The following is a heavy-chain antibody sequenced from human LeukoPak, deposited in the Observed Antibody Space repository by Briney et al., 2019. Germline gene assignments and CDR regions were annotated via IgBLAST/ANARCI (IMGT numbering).Heavy chain of an antibody. CDR1: GFTFSSYA. Sequence: PGGPLRLSCAASGFTFSSYAMSWVRHAPGKGLEWVSAISDSGGSTYYAVSVKGRFTISRDNSKNTLYLQMNSLRAEDTAVYYCAKIPYYDILTGYPSEDYWGQGTLVTVSS. CDR3: AKIPYYDILTGYPSEDY. CDR2: ISDSGGST. D-gene: IGHD3-9*01. J-gene: IGHJ4*02. V-gene: IGHV3-23*01.